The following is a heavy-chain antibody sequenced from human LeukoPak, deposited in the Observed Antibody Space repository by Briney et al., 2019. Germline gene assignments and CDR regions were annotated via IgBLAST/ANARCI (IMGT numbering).Heavy chain of an antibody. D-gene: IGHD3-22*01. V-gene: IGHV5-51*01. J-gene: IGHJ4*02. CDR1: DYRFTREW. CDR3: ARPFDSNGRLDY. Sequence: GESLKISCKASDYRFTREWIAWVRQMPGKGLEWMGMIYPGDSDTRYSPSFQGQVTISADESISTAYLQWSSLKASDTAMYYCARPFDSNGRLDYWGQGTLVTVSS. CDR2: IYPGDSDT.